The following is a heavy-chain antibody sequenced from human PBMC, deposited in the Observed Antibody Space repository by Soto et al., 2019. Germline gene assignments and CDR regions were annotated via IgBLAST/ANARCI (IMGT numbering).Heavy chain of an antibody. CDR1: GYTFTSYG. V-gene: IGHV1-18*01. CDR3: ARYYDILTGYFAWSNWFDP. D-gene: IGHD3-9*01. Sequence: ASVKVSCKASGYTFTSYGISWVRQAPGQGLEWMGWISAYNGNTNYAQKLQGRVTMTTDTSTSTAYMELRSLRSDDTAVYYCARYYDILTGYFAWSNWFDPWGQGTLVTVSS. J-gene: IGHJ5*02. CDR2: ISAYNGNT.